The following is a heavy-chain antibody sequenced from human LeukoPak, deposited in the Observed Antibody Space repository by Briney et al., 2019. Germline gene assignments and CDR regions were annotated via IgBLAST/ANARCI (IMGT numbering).Heavy chain of an antibody. Sequence: PGGSLRLSCAASGFTFSSNVMSWVRRAPGKGLEWVSSITGSGGSIYYADSVKGRFTSSRDSSKNTLYLQMSSLRAEDTAVYYCAKRGAEVGQTVAPGDYWGQGTLVTVSS. CDR3: AKRGAEVGQTVAPGDY. CDR1: GFTFSSNV. V-gene: IGHV3-23*01. D-gene: IGHD1-26*01. J-gene: IGHJ4*02. CDR2: ITGSGGSI.